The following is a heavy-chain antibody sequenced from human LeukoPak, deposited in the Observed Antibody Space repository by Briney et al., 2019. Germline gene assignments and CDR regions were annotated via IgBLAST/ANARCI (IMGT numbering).Heavy chain of an antibody. CDR2: IYHTGST. J-gene: IGHJ4*02. V-gene: IGHV4-59*02. CDR3: ASRKLGNDD. CDR1: GGSVSDYY. D-gene: IGHD7-27*01. Sequence: SETLSLTCTISGGSVSDYYWSWIRQSPGKGLEWIGYIYHTGSTSYSPSLKSRVTISADTSKNQFSLKLSSVTAADTAVYYCASRKLGNDDWGQGTLVTVYS.